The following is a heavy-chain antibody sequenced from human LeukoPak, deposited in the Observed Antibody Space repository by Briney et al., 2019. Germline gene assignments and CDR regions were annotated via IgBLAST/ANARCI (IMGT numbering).Heavy chain of an antibody. J-gene: IGHJ4*02. Sequence: ASETLSLTCTVSGGSISGYYWSWVRQPPGKGLEWIGYIYYSGSTNYNPSLKSRVTISVDTSKNQFSLKLSSVTAADTAVYYCASHNGGNSHGLGYWGQGTLVTVSS. D-gene: IGHD4-23*01. V-gene: IGHV4-59*08. CDR2: IYYSGST. CDR3: ASHNGGNSHGLGY. CDR1: GGSISGYY.